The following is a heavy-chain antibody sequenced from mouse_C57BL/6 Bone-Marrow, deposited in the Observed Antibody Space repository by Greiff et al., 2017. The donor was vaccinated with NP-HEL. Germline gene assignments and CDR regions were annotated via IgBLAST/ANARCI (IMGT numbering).Heavy chain of an antibody. J-gene: IGHJ1*03. Sequence: EVQVVESEGGLVQPGSSMKLSCTASGFTFSDYYMAWVRQVPEKGLEWVANINYDGSSTYYLDSLKSRFIISRDNAKNILYLQMSSLKSEDTATYYCARVDYGSSHWYFDVWGTGTTVTVSS. CDR2: INYDGSST. V-gene: IGHV5-16*01. CDR1: GFTFSDYY. D-gene: IGHD1-1*01. CDR3: ARVDYGSSHWYFDV.